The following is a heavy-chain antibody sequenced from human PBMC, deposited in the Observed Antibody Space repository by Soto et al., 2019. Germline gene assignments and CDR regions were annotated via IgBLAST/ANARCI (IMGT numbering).Heavy chain of an antibody. CDR3: AGTVLEWLLSSHYYYGMDV. J-gene: IGHJ6*02. D-gene: IGHD3-3*01. Sequence: ASVKVSCKASGYTFTSYGISWVRQAPGQGLEWMGWISAYNGNTNYAQKLQGRVTMTTDTSTSTAYMELRSLRSDDTAVYYCAGTVLEWLLSSHYYYGMDVWGQGTMVTVPS. CDR2: ISAYNGNT. CDR1: GYTFTSYG. V-gene: IGHV1-18*01.